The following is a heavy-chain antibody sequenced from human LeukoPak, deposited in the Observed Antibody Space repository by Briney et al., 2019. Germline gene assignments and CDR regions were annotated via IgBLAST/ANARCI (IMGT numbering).Heavy chain of an antibody. CDR1: GFTFSSYS. CDR2: ISSSSSYI. V-gene: IGHV3-21*01. Sequence: TGRSLRLSCAASGFTFSSYSMNWVRQAPGKGLEWVSSISSSSSYIYYADSVKGRFTISRDNAKNSLYLQMNSLRAEDTAVHYCARAGDSSGRRWGQGTLVTVSS. J-gene: IGHJ4*02. D-gene: IGHD6-19*01. CDR3: ARAGDSSGRR.